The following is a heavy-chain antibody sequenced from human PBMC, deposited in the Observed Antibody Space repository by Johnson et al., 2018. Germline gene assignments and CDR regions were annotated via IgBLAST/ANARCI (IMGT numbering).Heavy chain of an antibody. Sequence: QVQLQESGGGVVQPGRSLRLSCAASGFSFNNYAMHWVRQAPGKGLEWVAVISFDGTNKYYADSMKGRFTISRDNSKNALYLQMNSLRAEDTAVYYCARDHGSGNNCLDVWGQGATVTVSS. CDR1: GFSFNNYA. V-gene: IGHV3-30-3*01. CDR2: ISFDGTNK. CDR3: ARDHGSGNNCLDV. J-gene: IGHJ6*02. D-gene: IGHD3-10*01.